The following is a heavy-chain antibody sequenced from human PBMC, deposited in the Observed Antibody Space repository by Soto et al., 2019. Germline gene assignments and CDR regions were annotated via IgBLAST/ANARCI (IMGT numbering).Heavy chain of an antibody. Sequence: PGGSLRLSCAASGFTFSSYGMHWVRQAPGKGLEWVAVISYDGSNKYYADSVKGRFTISRDNSKNTLYLQMNSLRAEDTAVYYCAKDQVNIVATTNYYYGMDVWGQGTTVTVSS. CDR2: ISYDGSNK. J-gene: IGHJ6*02. CDR1: GFTFSSYG. D-gene: IGHD5-12*01. V-gene: IGHV3-30*18. CDR3: AKDQVNIVATTNYYYGMDV.